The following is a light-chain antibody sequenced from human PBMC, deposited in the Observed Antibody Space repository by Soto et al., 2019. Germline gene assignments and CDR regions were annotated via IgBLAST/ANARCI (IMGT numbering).Light chain of an antibody. CDR1: SXDVGGYNY. V-gene: IGLV2-14*01. CDR3: SSYTSSSTV. Sequence: QSVLTQPASVSGSPGQSITISCTGTSXDVGGYNYVSWYQQHPGKAPKLMIYEVSNRPSGVSNRFSGSKSGNTASLTISGLQAEDEADYYCSSYTSSSTVFGGGTKVTVL. J-gene: IGLJ2*01. CDR2: EVS.